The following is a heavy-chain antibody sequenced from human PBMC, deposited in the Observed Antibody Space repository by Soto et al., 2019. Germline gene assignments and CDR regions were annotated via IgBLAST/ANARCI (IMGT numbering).Heavy chain of an antibody. CDR1: GGSISSGDYY. CDR2: IHYSGNT. V-gene: IGHV4-30-4*01. Sequence: PSETQSLTCTVSGGSISSGDYYWSWIRQSPGKGLEWIGYIHYSGNTYYNPSLNSRVTISVDTSKNHLSLKLSSVTAADTAVYYGGRSGSGRYGMDVWGRGTTVTVSS. CDR3: GRSGSGRYGMDV. J-gene: IGHJ6*02. D-gene: IGHD3-10*01.